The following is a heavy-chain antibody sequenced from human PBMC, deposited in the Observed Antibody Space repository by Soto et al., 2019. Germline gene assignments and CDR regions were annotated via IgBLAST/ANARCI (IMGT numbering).Heavy chain of an antibody. V-gene: IGHV4-39*01. CDR1: ACSITRSSYY. Sequence: SETLSLTFTVSACSITRSSYYRGWIRQPPGRGGERNGSIDYSRTNYYNPSLKSLTTISVDTSNNQFSLMLSSVTAADTAVYYCASNYGCWSVKGLYFGMDVWGQGTTVTVSS. J-gene: IGHJ6*02. D-gene: IGHD3-3*01. CDR3: ASNYGCWSVKGLYFGMDV. CDR2: IDYSRTN.